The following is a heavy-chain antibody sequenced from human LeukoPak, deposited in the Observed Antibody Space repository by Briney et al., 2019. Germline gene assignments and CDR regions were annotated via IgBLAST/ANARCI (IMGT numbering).Heavy chain of an antibody. Sequence: GRSLRLSCAASGFTFSSYAMGWVRQAPGKGLEWVSAISGSGGSTYYADSVKGRFTISRDNSKNTLYLQMNSLRAEDTAVYYCAKDGGSLDYFDYWGQGTLVTVSS. D-gene: IGHD6-13*01. CDR2: ISGSGGST. V-gene: IGHV3-23*01. CDR3: AKDGGSLDYFDY. J-gene: IGHJ4*02. CDR1: GFTFSSYA.